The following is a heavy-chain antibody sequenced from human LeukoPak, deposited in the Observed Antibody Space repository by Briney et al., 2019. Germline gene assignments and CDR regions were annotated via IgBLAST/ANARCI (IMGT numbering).Heavy chain of an antibody. CDR1: GGFISSSSYY. Sequence: SETLSLTCTVSGGFISSSSYYWGWIRQPPGKGLEWIGSIYYSGSTNYNPSLKSRVTISVDTSKNQFSLKLSSVTAADTAVYYCARGSTTYKSYFDYWGQGTLVTVSS. CDR2: IYYSGST. CDR3: ARGSTTYKSYFDY. J-gene: IGHJ4*02. D-gene: IGHD2-2*01. V-gene: IGHV4-39*07.